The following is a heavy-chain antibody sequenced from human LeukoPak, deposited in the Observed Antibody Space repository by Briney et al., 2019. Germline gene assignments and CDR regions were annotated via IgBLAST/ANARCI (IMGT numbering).Heavy chain of an antibody. D-gene: IGHD4-17*01. CDR3: AKITKATTPNY. V-gene: IGHV3-23*01. J-gene: IGHJ4*02. CDR1: EFDFSSHA. CDR2: ITDSGRKT. Sequence: GGSLRLSCAASEFDFSSHAMTWVRQASGRGLEWVSGITDSGRKTYYADSVKGRFSISRDNSKNTVYLQMSDLRAEDTAVYYCAKITKATTPNYWGQGTLVTVSS.